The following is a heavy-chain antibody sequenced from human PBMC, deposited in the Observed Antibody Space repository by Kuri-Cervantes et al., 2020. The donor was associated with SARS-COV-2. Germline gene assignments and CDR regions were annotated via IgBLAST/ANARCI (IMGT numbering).Heavy chain of an antibody. CDR3: ARDRDLAGGMDV. J-gene: IGHJ6*02. CDR1: GDSVSSNSAA. CDR2: TFYRSKWYN. V-gene: IGHV6-1*01. D-gene: IGHD6-13*01. Sequence: SCAISGDSVSSNSAAWNWTRQSPSRGLEWLGRTFYRSKWYNDYAVSVKSRITINPDTSKNQFSLQLNSVTPEDTAVYYCARDRDLAGGMDVWGQGTTVTDSS.